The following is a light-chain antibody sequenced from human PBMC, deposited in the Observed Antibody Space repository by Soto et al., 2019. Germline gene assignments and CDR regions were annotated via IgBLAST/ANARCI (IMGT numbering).Light chain of an antibody. V-gene: IGKV1-39*01. Sequence: DIQMTQSPSSLSASVGDTVTITCPASQSISSYLNWYQQKPGKAPKFLIYAASSLQSGVPSRFSGSGSGTDFTLTISSLQPEDFATYYCQQSYSTPYTFGQGTRLEIK. CDR3: QQSYSTPYT. CDR2: AAS. CDR1: QSISSY. J-gene: IGKJ5*01.